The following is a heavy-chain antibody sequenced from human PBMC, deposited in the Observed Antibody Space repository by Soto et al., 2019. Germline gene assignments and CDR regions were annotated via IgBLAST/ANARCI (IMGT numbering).Heavy chain of an antibody. CDR1: GFTFSSYS. CDR3: AREPPPYTSGRSPFDY. J-gene: IGHJ4*02. V-gene: IGHV3-48*01. D-gene: IGHD6-19*01. CDR2: ISTSSLTI. Sequence: SGGSLRLSCAASGFTFSSYSMNWVRQAPGKGLEWVSYISTSSLTINYADSVKGRFTISRDNAKNSLYLQMNSLRAEDTAVYYCAREPPPYTSGRSPFDYWGQGTLVTVSS.